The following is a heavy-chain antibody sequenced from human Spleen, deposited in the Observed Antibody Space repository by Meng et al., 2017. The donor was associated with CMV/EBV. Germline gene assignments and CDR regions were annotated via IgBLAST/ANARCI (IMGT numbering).Heavy chain of an antibody. D-gene: IGHD2-8*01. CDR1: GFTFNNYA. Sequence: SGFTFNNYAMTWVRQPPGKGLEWVASIFGSGGRPHYADSVKGRFTISRDDSKNTLFLQMNNLRTKDTAIYYCARDPNGDYVGAFDIWGQGTMVTVSS. CDR2: IFGSGGRP. CDR3: ARDPNGDYVGAFDI. V-gene: IGHV3-23*01. J-gene: IGHJ3*02.